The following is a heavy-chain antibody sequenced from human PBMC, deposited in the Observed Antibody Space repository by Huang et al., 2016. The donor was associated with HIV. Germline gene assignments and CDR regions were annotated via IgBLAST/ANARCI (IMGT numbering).Heavy chain of an antibody. Sequence: QVQLVQSGAEVKKPGTSVKVSCKTSGYTFSSHALHWLRQAPGQRPEWMGWINGGNGDTKYSQKFQGRVTITSDTSANIGYMELNSLLSEDTAVYYCARDPLDIRRHFDFWGQGSLVTVSS. V-gene: IGHV1-3*01. CDR3: ARDPLDIRRHFDF. CDR2: INGGNGDT. CDR1: GYTFSSHA. J-gene: IGHJ4*02. D-gene: IGHD3-3*01.